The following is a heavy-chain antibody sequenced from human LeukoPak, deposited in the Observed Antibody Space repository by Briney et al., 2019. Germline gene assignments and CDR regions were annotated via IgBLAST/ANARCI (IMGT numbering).Heavy chain of an antibody. CDR2: INHSGST. Sequence: SETLSLTCAVYGGSFSGYYWSWIRQPPGKGLEWIGEINHSGSTNYNPPLKSRVTISVDTSKNQFSLKLSSLTAADTAVYYCAGGPYYDYVWGSYRPPRDFDYWGQGTLVTVSS. V-gene: IGHV4-34*01. D-gene: IGHD3-16*02. CDR3: AGGPYYDYVWGSYRPPRDFDY. J-gene: IGHJ4*02. CDR1: GGSFSGYY.